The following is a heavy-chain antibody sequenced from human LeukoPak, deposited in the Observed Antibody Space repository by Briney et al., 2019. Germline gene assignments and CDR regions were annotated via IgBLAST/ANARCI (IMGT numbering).Heavy chain of an antibody. D-gene: IGHD5-12*01. CDR2: MNPNSGNT. CDR3: ARGHGGYLHPAAREGY. V-gene: IGHV1-8*01. J-gene: IGHJ4*02. Sequence: ASVKVSCKASGYTFTSYDINWVRQATGQGLERMGWMNPNSGNTGYAQKFQGRVTMTRNTSISTAYMELSSLRSEDTAVYYCARGHGGYLHPAAREGYWGQGTLVTVSS. CDR1: GYTFTSYD.